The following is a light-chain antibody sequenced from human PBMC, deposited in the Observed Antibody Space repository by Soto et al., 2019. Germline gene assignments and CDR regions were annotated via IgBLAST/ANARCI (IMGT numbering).Light chain of an antibody. CDR1: SSNIGANYD. CDR3: QSYDSSLRGWV. CDR2: GDS. J-gene: IGLJ3*02. Sequence: QSVLTQPPPVSGAPGQRVTISCTGSSSNIGANYDVHWYQHLPGTAPRLLISGDSNRPSGVPDRFSGSKSGTSASLGIAGLQAEDEADYYCQSYDSSLRGWVFGGGTKLTVL. V-gene: IGLV1-40*01.